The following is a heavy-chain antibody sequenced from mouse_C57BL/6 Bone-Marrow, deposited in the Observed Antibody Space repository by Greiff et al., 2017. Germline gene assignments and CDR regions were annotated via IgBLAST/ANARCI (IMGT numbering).Heavy chain of an antibody. CDR3: ARKDTTVVADWYFDV. CDR2: IYPRSGNT. D-gene: IGHD1-1*01. V-gene: IGHV1-81*01. Sequence: QVQLKESGAELARPGASVKLSCKASGYTFTSYGISWVKQRTGQGLEWIGEIYPRSGNTYYNEKFKGKATLTADKSSSTAYMELRSLTSEDSAVYFCARKDTTVVADWYFDVWGTGTTVTVSS. CDR1: GYTFTSYG. J-gene: IGHJ1*03.